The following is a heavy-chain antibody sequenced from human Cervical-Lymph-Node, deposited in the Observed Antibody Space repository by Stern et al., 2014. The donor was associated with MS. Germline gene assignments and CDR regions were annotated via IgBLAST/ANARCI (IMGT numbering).Heavy chain of an antibody. CDR3: VRGGLSYGYGLDA. V-gene: IGHV1-8*01. Sequence: QVQLVQSGSQVRKPGASVKVSCQASGYTFINYDIFWVRQATRQGLEWMGWMNPNNANTGHAQKFQGRVTMTSNPSISTAYMELSGLRSDDTAVYYCVRGGLSYGYGLDAWGQGTAVIVSS. D-gene: IGHD3-16*01. J-gene: IGHJ6*02. CDR2: MNPNNANT. CDR1: GYTFINYD.